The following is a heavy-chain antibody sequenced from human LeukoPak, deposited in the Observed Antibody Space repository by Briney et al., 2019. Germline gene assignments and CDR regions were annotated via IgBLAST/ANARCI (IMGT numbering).Heavy chain of an antibody. CDR2: ISAYNGYT. J-gene: IGHJ5*02. D-gene: IGHD3-10*01. Sequence: ASVKVSCKASGYTFTTNGISWVRQAPGQGLEWMGWISAYNGYTNYAEKIQGRVTMTTDTSTNTAYMELRSLRSDDTAVYYCARTPLWFGELFSWFDPWGQGTLVTVSS. V-gene: IGHV1-18*01. CDR3: ARTPLWFGELFSWFDP. CDR1: GYTFTTNG.